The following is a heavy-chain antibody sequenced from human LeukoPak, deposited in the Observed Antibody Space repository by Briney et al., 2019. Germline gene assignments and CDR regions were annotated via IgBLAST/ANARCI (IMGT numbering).Heavy chain of an antibody. CDR1: GFTFSSYV. CDR2: ITSDGNA. CDR3: AKECDCTSGTCYRGPFDY. V-gene: IGHV3-23*01. J-gene: IGHJ4*02. D-gene: IGHD2-2*02. Sequence: PGGSLRLSCAAAGFTFSSYVMSWDSQAPGKGLEWVSGITSDGNAYYADSVKGRFTISRDNSKNTLYLQMDSLRDEDTAVYYSAKECDCTSGTCYRGPFDYWGQGTLVTVSS.